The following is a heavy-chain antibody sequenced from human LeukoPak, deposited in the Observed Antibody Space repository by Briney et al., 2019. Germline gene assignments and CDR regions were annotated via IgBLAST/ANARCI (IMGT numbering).Heavy chain of an antibody. CDR1: GFAFSSYT. CDR3: AKGGYDYVEIGYFDY. Sequence: PGGSLRLSCAASGFAFSSYTITWVRQAPGKGLEWVSSISSTSSFIFYADSVKGRFTISRDNAKNSLFLQMNSLRAEDTAVYYCAKGGYDYVEIGYFDYWGQGTLVTVSS. D-gene: IGHD5-12*01. J-gene: IGHJ4*02. V-gene: IGHV3-21*04. CDR2: ISSTSSFI.